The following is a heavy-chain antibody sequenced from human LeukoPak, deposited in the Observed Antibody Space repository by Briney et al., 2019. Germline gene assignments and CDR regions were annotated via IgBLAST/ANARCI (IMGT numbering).Heavy chain of an antibody. CDR3: ARGITGTTMDFDY. Sequence: NPSETLSLTCTVSGGSISSGGYHWSWIRQHPGKGLEWIGYIYYSGSTYYNPPLKSRVTISVDTSKNQFSLKLSSVTAADTAVYYCARGITGTTMDFDYWGQGTLVTVSS. D-gene: IGHD1-7*01. J-gene: IGHJ4*02. CDR1: GGSISSGGYH. CDR2: IYYSGST. V-gene: IGHV4-31*03.